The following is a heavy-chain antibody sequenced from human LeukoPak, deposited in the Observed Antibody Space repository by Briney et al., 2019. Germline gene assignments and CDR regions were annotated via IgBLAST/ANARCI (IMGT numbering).Heavy chain of an antibody. CDR1: GGSFSGYY. Sequence: SETLSLTCAVYGGSFSGYYWTWIRQPPGKGLEWIGEINHSGSTTYNPSLKSRVTISVDTSKNQFSLKLSSVTAADTAVYYCARWWNYDFWSGYYMYGPFDYWGQGTLVTVSS. CDR2: INHSGST. V-gene: IGHV4-34*01. J-gene: IGHJ4*02. D-gene: IGHD3-3*01. CDR3: ARWWNYDFWSGYYMYGPFDY.